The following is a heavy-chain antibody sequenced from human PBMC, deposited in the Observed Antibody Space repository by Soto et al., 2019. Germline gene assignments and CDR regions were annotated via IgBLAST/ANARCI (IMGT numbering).Heavy chain of an antibody. D-gene: IGHD5-18*01. V-gene: IGHV3-30-3*01. CDR1: GFTFSSYA. CDR3: AREIYSYGPIFDY. CDR2: ISYDGSNK. Sequence: GGSLRLSCAASGFTFSSYAMHWVRQAPGKGLEWVAVISYDGSNKYYADSVKGRFTISRDNSKNTLYLQMNSLRAEDTAVYYCAREIYSYGPIFDYWGQGTLVTVSS. J-gene: IGHJ4*02.